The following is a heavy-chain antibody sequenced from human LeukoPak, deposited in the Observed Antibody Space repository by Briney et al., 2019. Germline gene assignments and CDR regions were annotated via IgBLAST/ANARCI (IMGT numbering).Heavy chain of an antibody. J-gene: IGHJ6*03. V-gene: IGHV3-33*06. CDR2: IWYDGSNK. Sequence: GRSLRLSCAASGFTFSSYGMHWVRQAPGKGLEWVAVIWYDGSNKYYADSVKGRFTISRDNSKNTLYLQMNSLRAEDTAVYYCAKALEDCSGGGCFSGYMDVWGKGTTVTVSS. CDR1: GFTFSSYG. D-gene: IGHD2-15*01. CDR3: AKALEDCSGGGCFSGYMDV.